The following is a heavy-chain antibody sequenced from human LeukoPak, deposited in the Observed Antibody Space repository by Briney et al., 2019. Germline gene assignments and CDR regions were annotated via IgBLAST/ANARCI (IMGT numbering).Heavy chain of an antibody. CDR2: IYYSGST. CDR3: ARHQIWFGRNDY. Sequence: PSETLSLPCTLSGGPISRYYWSWLRQPPGKGLEWIGYIYYSGSTNYNPSLKSRVTISVDTSKNQVSLKLSSVTAADTAVYYCARHQIWFGRNDYWGQGTLVTVSS. D-gene: IGHD3-10*01. CDR1: GGPISRYY. V-gene: IGHV4-59*08. J-gene: IGHJ4*02.